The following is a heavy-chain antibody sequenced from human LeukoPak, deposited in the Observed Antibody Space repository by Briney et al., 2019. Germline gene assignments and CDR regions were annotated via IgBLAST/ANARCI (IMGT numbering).Heavy chain of an antibody. CDR2: IIPIFGTA. D-gene: IGHD2-2*01. CDR3: ARGVPAANYYYMDV. V-gene: IGHV1-69*05. CDR1: GGTFSSYA. J-gene: IGHJ6*03. Sequence: SVKVSCKASGGTFSSYAISWVRQAPGQGLEWMGGIIPIFGTANYAQKLQGRVTMTTDTSTSTAYMELRSLRSDDTAVYYCARGVPAANYYYMDVWGKGTTVTVSS.